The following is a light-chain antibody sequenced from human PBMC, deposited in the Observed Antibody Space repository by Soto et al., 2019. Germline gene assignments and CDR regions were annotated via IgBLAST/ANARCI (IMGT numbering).Light chain of an antibody. CDR2: KAS. V-gene: IGKV1-5*03. CDR3: LQYSSHAWT. Sequence: DIQMTHSPSTLSASVGDRVTITCRASQSINSWLAWYQHKPGKAPKLLIYKASSLESGVPSRFSGSGSGTEFPLTISTLQPEHFASYYCLQYSSHAWTFGQEPKVEMK. J-gene: IGKJ1*01. CDR1: QSINSW.